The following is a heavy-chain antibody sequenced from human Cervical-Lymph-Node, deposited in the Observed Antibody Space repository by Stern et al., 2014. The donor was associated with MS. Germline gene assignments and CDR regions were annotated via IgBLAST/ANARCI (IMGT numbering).Heavy chain of an antibody. CDR2: ISAYNGNT. D-gene: IGHD2-15*01. CDR3: ARGLLGSENAFDI. Sequence: VQLVESGAEVKKPGASVKVSCKASGYTFPSYGISWVRQAPGQGIEWMGCISAYNGNTNYAQKLQVRVNMTTDTSTSTAYMDLRSMRSDDTAVYYCARGLLGSENAFDIWGQGTMVTVSS. J-gene: IGHJ3*02. CDR1: GYTFPSYG. V-gene: IGHV1-18*01.